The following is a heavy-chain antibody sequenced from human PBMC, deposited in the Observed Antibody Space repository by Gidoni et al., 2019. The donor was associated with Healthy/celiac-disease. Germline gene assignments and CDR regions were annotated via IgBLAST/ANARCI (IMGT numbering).Heavy chain of an antibody. Sequence: EVQLLESGGGLVQPGGSLRLSCAASRFTFSSYPMSWVRQAPGKGLEWVSAISGSGGSTYYADSVKGRFTISRDNSKNTLYLQMNSLRAEDTAVYYCAKNQDYYDSSGYYFRVEYFQHWGQGTLVTVSS. J-gene: IGHJ1*01. D-gene: IGHD3-22*01. CDR2: ISGSGGST. V-gene: IGHV3-23*01. CDR3: AKNQDYYDSSGYYFRVEYFQH. CDR1: RFTFSSYP.